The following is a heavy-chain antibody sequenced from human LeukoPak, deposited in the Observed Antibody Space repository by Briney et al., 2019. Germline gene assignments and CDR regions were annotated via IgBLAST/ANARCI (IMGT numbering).Heavy chain of an antibody. Sequence: ASVKVSCKASGGTFSNYAISWVRQAPGQGLEWMGRIIPILGIANYAQKFQGRVTITADKSTSTAYMELSSLRSEDTAVYYCARDSAYPDYLQEGWGQGTLVTVSS. J-gene: IGHJ4*02. D-gene: IGHD4-11*01. CDR3: ARDSAYPDYLQEG. CDR1: GGTFSNYA. V-gene: IGHV1-69*04. CDR2: IIPILGIA.